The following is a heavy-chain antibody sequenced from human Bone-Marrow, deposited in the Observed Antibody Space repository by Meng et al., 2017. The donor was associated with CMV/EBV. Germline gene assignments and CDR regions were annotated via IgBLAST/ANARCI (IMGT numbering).Heavy chain of an antibody. CDR2: INSDGSST. D-gene: IGHD3-3*01. CDR3: ARVLAGPDYDFWSGYLNYFDY. J-gene: IGHJ4*02. Sequence: LSLTCAASGFTFSSYWMHWVRQAPGKGLVWVSRINSDGSSTSYADSVKGRFTISRDNAKNTLYLQMNSLRAEDTAVYYCARVLAGPDYDFWSGYLNYFDYWGQGTLVTVSS. V-gene: IGHV3-74*01. CDR1: GFTFSSYW.